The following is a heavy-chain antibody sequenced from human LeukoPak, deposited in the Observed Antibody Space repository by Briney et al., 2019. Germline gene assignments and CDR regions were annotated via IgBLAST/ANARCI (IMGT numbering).Heavy chain of an antibody. J-gene: IGHJ4*02. Sequence: WASVKVSCKTSGYDFTSYAMHWVRQAPGQRLEWMGWINVVNDNTKLSQKFQGRVTITSDTSASTAYMEMSSLRFDDTAVYYCARAPLTTYPWWGQGTLVTVSS. D-gene: IGHD2/OR15-2a*01. V-gene: IGHV1-3*01. CDR1: GYDFTSYA. CDR3: ARAPLTTYPW. CDR2: INVVNDNT.